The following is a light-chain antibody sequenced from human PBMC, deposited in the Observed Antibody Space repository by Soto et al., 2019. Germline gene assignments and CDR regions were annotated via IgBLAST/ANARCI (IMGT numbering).Light chain of an antibody. CDR1: SSDVGGYNY. CDR2: EVS. CDR3: SSFAGNNIYV. V-gene: IGLV2-8*01. Sequence: QSALTQPPSASGSPGQSVTISCTGTSSDVGGYNYVSGYQQHPGKAPKLMIHEVSKRPSGVPDRFSGSKSGNTASLTVSGLQAEDEADYYCSSFAGNNIYVFGTGTKVTVL. J-gene: IGLJ1*01.